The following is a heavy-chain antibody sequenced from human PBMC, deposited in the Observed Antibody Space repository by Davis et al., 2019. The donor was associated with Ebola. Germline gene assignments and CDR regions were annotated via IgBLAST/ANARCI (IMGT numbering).Heavy chain of an antibody. J-gene: IGHJ4*02. CDR1: GITFSSNA. V-gene: IGHV3-30*18. CDR2: ISYDGNDK. D-gene: IGHD1-14*01. CDR3: AKSSITGWY. Sequence: GESLKISCAASGITFSSNAMHWVCQAPGKGLEWVAVISYDGNDKYYADSVKGRFTISTDNSKNTLYLQMSSLRVEDAAVYYCAKSSITGWYWGQGTLVTVSS.